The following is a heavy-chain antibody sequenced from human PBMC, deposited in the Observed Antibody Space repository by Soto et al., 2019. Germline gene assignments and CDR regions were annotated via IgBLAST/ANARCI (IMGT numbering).Heavy chain of an antibody. V-gene: IGHV5-51*01. CDR2: IYPDDSET. D-gene: IGHD1-1*01. CDR3: ARLLYRGRGKNYYYGMDV. CDR1: GYNFATYW. Sequence: PGESLKISCKASGYNFATYWIGWVRQMPGKGLEWMGIIYPDDSETKYSPSFQGQVTISADKSSRIVYLQWSSLKASDTAMYYCARLLYRGRGKNYYYGMDVWGQGHTVNGFS. J-gene: IGHJ6*02.